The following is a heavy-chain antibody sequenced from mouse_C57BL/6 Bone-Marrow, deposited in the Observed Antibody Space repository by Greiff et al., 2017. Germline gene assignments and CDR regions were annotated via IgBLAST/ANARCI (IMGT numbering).Heavy chain of an antibody. D-gene: IGHD1-1*01. CDR3: ARRAYGSSYGHYAMDY. V-gene: IGHV8-12*01. J-gene: IGHJ4*01. CDR1: GFSLSTSGMG. Sequence: QVTLKESGPGILQSSQTLSLTCSFSGFSLSTSGMGVSWIRQPSGKGLEWLAHIYWDDDKRYNPSLKSRLTISKDTSRNQVFLKITSVDTADTATYYCARRAYGSSYGHYAMDYWGQGTSVTVSS. CDR2: IYWDDDK.